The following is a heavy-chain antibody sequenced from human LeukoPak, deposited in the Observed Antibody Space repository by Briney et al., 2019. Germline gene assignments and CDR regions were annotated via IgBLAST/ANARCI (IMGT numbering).Heavy chain of an antibody. J-gene: IGHJ6*03. Sequence: PSETLSFTCTVSGGSISSSSYYWGWIRQPPGKGLEWIGSIYHSGSTYYNPSLKSRVTISVDTSKNQFSLKLSSVTAADTAVYYCARDDGVPLQLLWFGALAGHSYYMDVWGKGTTVTVSS. CDR3: ARDDGVPLQLLWFGALAGHSYYMDV. D-gene: IGHD3-10*01. CDR1: GGSISSSSYY. V-gene: IGHV4-39*07. CDR2: IYHSGST.